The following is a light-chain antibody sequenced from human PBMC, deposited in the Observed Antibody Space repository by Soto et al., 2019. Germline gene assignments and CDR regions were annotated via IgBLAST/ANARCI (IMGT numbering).Light chain of an antibody. Sequence: DIRMTQSPSSLSASVGDRVTITCRASQTISSYLNWYQQKPGKAPQLLIYAASTLQSGVPSRFSGSGYGTDFTLTISSLQREDFATYCCQQSYDTVAFGGGTKVEIK. V-gene: IGKV1-39*01. CDR3: QQSYDTVA. J-gene: IGKJ4*01. CDR2: AAS. CDR1: QTISSY.